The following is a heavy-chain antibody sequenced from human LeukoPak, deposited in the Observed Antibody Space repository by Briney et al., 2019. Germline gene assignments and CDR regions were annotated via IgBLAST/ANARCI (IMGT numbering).Heavy chain of an antibody. D-gene: IGHD1-26*01. V-gene: IGHV3-48*01. CDR2: ISSSSSTI. Sequence: GGSLRLSCAASGFTFSSYSMNWVRQAPGKGLEWVSYISSSSSTIYYADSAKGRFTISRDNAKNSLYLQMNSLRAEDTAVYYCARTSGSYYFDYWGQGTLVTASS. CDR3: ARTSGSYYFDY. CDR1: GFTFSSYS. J-gene: IGHJ4*02.